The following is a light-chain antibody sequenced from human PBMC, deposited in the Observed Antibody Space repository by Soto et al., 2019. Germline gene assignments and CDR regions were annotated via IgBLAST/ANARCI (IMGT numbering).Light chain of an antibody. CDR3: QHYDASQWT. CDR1: QSVSTY. V-gene: IGKV3-11*01. J-gene: IGKJ1*01. Sequence: VLTQALATLSLSPGDGVDISCRASQSVSTYLAWYQQKPGQAPRLLIFGASNRATGIPARFSGSGSGTDFTLTIRTLEPEDFAVYYCQHYDASQWTFGQGTKVDIK. CDR2: GAS.